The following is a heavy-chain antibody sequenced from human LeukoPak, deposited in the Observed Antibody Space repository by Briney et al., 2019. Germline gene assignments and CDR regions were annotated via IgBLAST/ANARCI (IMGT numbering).Heavy chain of an antibody. Sequence: SDTLSLTCTVSGGSINSYYWGWIRQPPGKGLEWIGSIYYSGSTYYNPSLKSRVTISVDTSKNQFSLKLSSVTAADTAVYYCARQDLYSSSWFLFDYWGQGTLVTVSS. CDR2: IYYSGST. D-gene: IGHD6-13*01. CDR1: GGSINSYY. J-gene: IGHJ4*02. CDR3: ARQDLYSSSWFLFDY. V-gene: IGHV4-39*01.